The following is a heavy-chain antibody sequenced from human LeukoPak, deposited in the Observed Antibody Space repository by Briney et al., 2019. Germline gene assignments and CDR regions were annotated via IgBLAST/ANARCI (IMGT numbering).Heavy chain of an antibody. CDR1: GGSISSNTYY. CDR3: ARVLSDSNGWYHFDY. Sequence: SETLSLTCTVSGGSISSNTYYWDWIRQPPGKGLECIGSIYYSGSTYYNPSLKSRVTISVDTSKNQFSLKLSSVPAADTAVYYCARVLSDSNGWYHFDYWGQGTLVTVSS. V-gene: IGHV4-39*01. D-gene: IGHD6-19*01. J-gene: IGHJ4*02. CDR2: IYYSGST.